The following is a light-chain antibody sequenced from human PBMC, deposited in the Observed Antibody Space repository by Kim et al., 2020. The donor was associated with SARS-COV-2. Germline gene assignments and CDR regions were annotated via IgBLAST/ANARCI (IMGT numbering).Light chain of an antibody. CDR3: QVWGNSRVYLV. V-gene: IGLV3-21*04. CDR1: NIGIKS. Sequence: SYELTQPPSVSVAPGKTASITCGGDNIGIKSVHWYQQKPGQAPLLVIHYDSDRPSGIPERFSGSNSGNTATLTITGVEAGDEADYYCQVWGNSRVYLVFG. J-gene: IGLJ2*01. CDR2: YDS.